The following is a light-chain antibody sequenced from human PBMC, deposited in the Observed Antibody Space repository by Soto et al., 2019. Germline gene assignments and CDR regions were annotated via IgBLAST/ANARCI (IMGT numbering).Light chain of an antibody. J-gene: IGKJ1*01. CDR3: LQYNSYSRGT. CDR2: TAS. Sequence: DIQMTQSPSTLSASVGDRVTITCRASQSINNWLAWYQQKPGKVPRLLIYTASSLESGVPSRFSGSGSGTEFTLTISSLQPDDFATYSCLQYNSYSRGTFGQGTKVEIK. CDR1: QSINNW. V-gene: IGKV1-5*03.